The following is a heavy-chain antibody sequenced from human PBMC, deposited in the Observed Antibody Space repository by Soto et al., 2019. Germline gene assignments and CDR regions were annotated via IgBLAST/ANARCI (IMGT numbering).Heavy chain of an antibody. CDR3: AKETIQVGGPNYFDY. Sequence: VQLVESGGGVVQPGRSLRLLCEASGFTFSRYGTHWVRQAPGMGLEWVAVISWDGLAQYYGDSVKGRFTISRDNSQSTLYLQMNSLRTEDTAIYYCAKETIQVGGPNYFDYWGQGVLVTVSS. D-gene: IGHD1-1*01. J-gene: IGHJ4*02. CDR2: ISWDGLAQ. CDR1: GFTFSRYG. V-gene: IGHV3-30*18.